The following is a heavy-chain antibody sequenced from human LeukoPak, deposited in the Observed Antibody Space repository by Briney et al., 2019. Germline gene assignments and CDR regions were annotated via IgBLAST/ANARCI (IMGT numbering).Heavy chain of an antibody. D-gene: IGHD3-22*01. J-gene: IGHJ4*02. CDR1: GFTFTSSA. CDR2: IVVGSGNT. CDR3: AADHYYDSSGYWPLDY. Sequence: ASVKVSCKASGFTFTSSAMQWARQARGQRLEWIGWIVVGSGNTNYAQKFQERVTITRDMSTSTAYMELSSLRSEDTAVYYCAADHYYDSSGYWPLDYWGQGTLVTVSS. V-gene: IGHV1-58*02.